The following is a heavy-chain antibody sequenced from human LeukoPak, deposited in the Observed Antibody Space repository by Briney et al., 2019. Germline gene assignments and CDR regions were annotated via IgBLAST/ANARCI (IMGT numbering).Heavy chain of an antibody. J-gene: IGHJ2*01. V-gene: IGHV4-4*07. CDR1: GGSISSYY. CDR2: IYTSGST. CDR3: AREHSGSPARSWYQYFDL. Sequence: SETLSLTCTVSGGSISSYYWSLIRQPAGKGLEWIGRIYTSGSTNYNPSLKSRVTMSVDTSKNQFSLKLSSVTAADTAVYYCAREHSGSPARSWYQYFDLWGRGTLVTVSS. D-gene: IGHD6-13*01.